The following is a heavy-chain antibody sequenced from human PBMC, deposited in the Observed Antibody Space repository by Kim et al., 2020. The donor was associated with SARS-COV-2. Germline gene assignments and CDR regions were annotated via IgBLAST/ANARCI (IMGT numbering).Heavy chain of an antibody. J-gene: IGHJ4*02. V-gene: IGHV4-4*06. CDR2: T. D-gene: IGHD6-19*01. CDR3: ATRSSGWYFDY. Sequence: TNATPSPRSRVTRSVDTSKNQFSLRLSSVSAADTAVYYCATRSSGWYFDYWGQGTLVTVSS.